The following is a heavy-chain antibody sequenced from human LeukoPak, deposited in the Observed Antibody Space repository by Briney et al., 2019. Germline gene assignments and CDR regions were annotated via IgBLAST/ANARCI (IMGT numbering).Heavy chain of an antibody. J-gene: IGHJ5*02. CDR1: GFNFSDYA. CDR2: ISGSGGTT. Sequence: TGGSLRLSCAASGFNFSDYAMSCVRQAPGKGLEWVSGISGSGGTTFYADSVKGRFTISRDNFGNTVYLQMNSLKTEDTAVYYCSRTKSQVGWSPTNWFDPWGQGTLVTVSS. CDR3: SRTKSQVGWSPTNWFDP. D-gene: IGHD6-19*01. V-gene: IGHV3-23*01.